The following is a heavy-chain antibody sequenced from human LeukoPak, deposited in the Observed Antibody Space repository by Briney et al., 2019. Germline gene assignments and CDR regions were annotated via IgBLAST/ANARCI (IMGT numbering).Heavy chain of an antibody. J-gene: IGHJ4*02. Sequence: NHSGSTNYNPSLKSRVTISVDTSRKQFFLRLSSVTAADTAVYYCARVRTAMVSDYWGQGTLVTVSS. D-gene: IGHD5-18*01. V-gene: IGHV4-34*01. CDR3: ARVRTAMVSDY. CDR2: NHSGST.